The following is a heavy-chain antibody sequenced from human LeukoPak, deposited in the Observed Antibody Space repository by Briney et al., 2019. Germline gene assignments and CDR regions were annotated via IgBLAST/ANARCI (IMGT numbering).Heavy chain of an antibody. CDR2: ISAYNGNT. CDR3: ARGRLIAVAPAGPDY. CDR1: GYTFTSYG. V-gene: IGHV1-18*01. D-gene: IGHD6-19*01. J-gene: IGHJ4*02. Sequence: GASVKVSCKASGYTFTSYGISWVRQAPGQGLEWMGWISAYNGNTNYAQKLQGRVTMTTGTSTSTAYMELRSLRSDDTAVYYCARGRLIAVAPAGPDYWGQGTLVTVSS.